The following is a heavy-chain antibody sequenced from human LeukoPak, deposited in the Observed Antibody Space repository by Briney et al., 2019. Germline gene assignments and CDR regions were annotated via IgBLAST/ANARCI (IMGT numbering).Heavy chain of an antibody. CDR1: GFTFSSYS. V-gene: IGHV3-21*01. J-gene: IGHJ6*02. CDR3: ARDGMIVVVTRYYYYGMDV. CDR2: ISSSSSYI. D-gene: IGHD3-22*01. Sequence: PGRSLRLSCAASGFTFSSYSMNWVRQAPGKGLEWVSSISSSSSYIYYADSVKGRFPISRDNAKNSLYLQMNSLRAEDTAVYYCARDGMIVVVTRYYYYGMDVWGQGTTVTVSS.